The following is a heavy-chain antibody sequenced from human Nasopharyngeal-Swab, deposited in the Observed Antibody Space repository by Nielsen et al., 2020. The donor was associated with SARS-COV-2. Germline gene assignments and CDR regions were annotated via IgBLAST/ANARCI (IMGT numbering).Heavy chain of an antibody. V-gene: IGHV3-21*01. D-gene: IGHD6-19*01. Sequence: GESLKISCAASGFTFSSYSMNWVRQAPGKGLEWVSSISSSSSYIYYADSVKGRFTISRDNAKNSLYLQMNSLRAEDTAVYYCAREGGAGIDYYYGMDVWDQGTTVTVSS. J-gene: IGHJ6*02. CDR2: ISSSSSYI. CDR3: AREGGAGIDYYYGMDV. CDR1: GFTFSSYS.